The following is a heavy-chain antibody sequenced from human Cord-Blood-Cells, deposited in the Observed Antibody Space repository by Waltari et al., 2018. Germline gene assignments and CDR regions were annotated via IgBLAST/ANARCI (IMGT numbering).Heavy chain of an antibody. CDR1: GGSISSSSYY. Sequence: QLQLQESGPGLVKPSETLSLPCTVSGGSISSSSYYWGWIRQPPGKGLEWIGSIYYSGSTYYNPSLKSRVTISVDTSKNQFSLKLSSVTAADTAVYYCARRGRGDYAFDIWGQGTMVTVSS. CDR2: IYYSGST. CDR3: ARRGRGDYAFDI. D-gene: IGHD2-21*02. J-gene: IGHJ3*02. V-gene: IGHV4-39*01.